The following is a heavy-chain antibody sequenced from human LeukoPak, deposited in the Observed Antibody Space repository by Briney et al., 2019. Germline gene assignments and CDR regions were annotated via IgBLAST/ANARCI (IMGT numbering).Heavy chain of an antibody. J-gene: IGHJ4*02. Sequence: GGSLRLSCAASGLTFTNAWMSWVRQAPGKGLEWVGRIKSKTDGGTTDYAASVKGRFTISRDDSKNTLYLQMNSLRAEDTAVYYCARDLIQLWFYFDYWGQGTLVTVSS. CDR1: GLTFTNAW. CDR2: IKSKTDGGTT. V-gene: IGHV3-15*01. D-gene: IGHD5-18*01. CDR3: ARDLIQLWFYFDY.